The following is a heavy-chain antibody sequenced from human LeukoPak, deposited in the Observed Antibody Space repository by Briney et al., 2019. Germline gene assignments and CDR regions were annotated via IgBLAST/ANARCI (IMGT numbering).Heavy chain of an antibody. V-gene: IGHV4-61*05. D-gene: IGHD3-10*01. Sequence: PSETLSLTCTVSGGSISSNIDHWGWLRQPPGKGLEWIGYIYYRGSTNYNPSLMSRASISVDTSKNQFSLKLDSLTAADTAVYYCVRRGVLWFGELSYYYFDLWGRGTLVAVSS. CDR3: VRRGVLWFGELSYYYFDL. CDR1: GGSISSNIDH. J-gene: IGHJ2*01. CDR2: IYYRGST.